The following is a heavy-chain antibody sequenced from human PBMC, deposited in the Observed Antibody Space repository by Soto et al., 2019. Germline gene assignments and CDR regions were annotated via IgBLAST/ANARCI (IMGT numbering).Heavy chain of an antibody. CDR2: IYWDDDK. CDR3: AHRLGYCSGGSCYSAEGHFDY. Sequence: QITLKESGPTLVKPTQTLTLTCTFSGFSLSTSGVGVGWIRQPPGKALEWLALIYWDDDKRYSPSLKSRLTITKDTSKNQVVLTMTNMDPADTATYYCAHRLGYCSGGSCYSAEGHFDYWGQGTLVTVSS. J-gene: IGHJ4*02. D-gene: IGHD2-15*01. CDR1: GFSLSTSGVG. V-gene: IGHV2-5*02.